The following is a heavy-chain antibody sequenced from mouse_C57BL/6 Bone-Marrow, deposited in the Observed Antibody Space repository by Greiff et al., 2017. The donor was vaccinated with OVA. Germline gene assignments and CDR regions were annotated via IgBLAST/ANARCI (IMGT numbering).Heavy chain of an antibody. CDR3: ARWPGTYYSNYYAMDY. D-gene: IGHD2-5*01. CDR1: GYSITSDY. Sequence: ESGPGLAKPSQTLSLTCSVTGYSITSDYWNWIRKFPGNKLEYMGYISYSGSTYYNPSLKSRISITRDTSKNQYYLQLNSVTTEDTATYYGARWPGTYYSNYYAMDYWGQGTSVTVSS. J-gene: IGHJ4*01. V-gene: IGHV3-8*01. CDR2: ISYSGST.